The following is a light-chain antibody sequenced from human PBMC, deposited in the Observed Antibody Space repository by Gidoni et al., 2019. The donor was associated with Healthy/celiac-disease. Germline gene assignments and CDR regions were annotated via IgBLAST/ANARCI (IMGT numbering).Light chain of an antibody. V-gene: IGKV1-33*01. CDR1: QDISNY. Sequence: DIQMTQSPSSLSASVGDIVTITCQASQDISNYLNWYQQKPGKAPKLLIYDASNLETGVPSRFSGSGSGTDFTFTISSLQPEDIATYYCQQYDNPQPWTFGQGTKVEIK. CDR2: DAS. J-gene: IGKJ1*01. CDR3: QQYDNPQPWT.